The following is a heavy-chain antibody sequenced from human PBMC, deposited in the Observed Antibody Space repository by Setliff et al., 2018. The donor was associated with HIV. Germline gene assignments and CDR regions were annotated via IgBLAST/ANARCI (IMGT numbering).Heavy chain of an antibody. D-gene: IGHD3-22*01. Sequence: SETLSLTCAVSGDSVSGYYWSWIRQPAGRGLEWIGRVHNSAGSNYNPSLKSRVTMSVDTAKNQLSLKLTAVSAADTAVYYCARDRIEVLADSPHDVFDIWGRGIMVT. CDR3: ARDRIEVLADSPHDVFDI. CDR2: VHNSAGS. J-gene: IGHJ3*02. CDR1: GDSVSGYY. V-gene: IGHV4-4*07.